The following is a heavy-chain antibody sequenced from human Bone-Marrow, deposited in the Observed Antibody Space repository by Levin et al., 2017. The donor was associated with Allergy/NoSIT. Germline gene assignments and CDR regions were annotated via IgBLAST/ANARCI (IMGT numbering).Heavy chain of an antibody. CDR1: GGSFSGYY. CDR2: INHSGST. J-gene: IGHJ4*02. D-gene: IGHD3-22*01. V-gene: IGHV4-34*01. Sequence: SETLSLTCAVYGGSFSGYYWSWIRQPPGKGLEWIGEINHSGSTNYNPSLKSRVTISVDTSKNQFSLKLSSVTAADTAVYYCARGYYDSSGYYYVIRRGYFDYWGQGTLVTVSS. CDR3: ARGYYDSSGYYYVIRRGYFDY.